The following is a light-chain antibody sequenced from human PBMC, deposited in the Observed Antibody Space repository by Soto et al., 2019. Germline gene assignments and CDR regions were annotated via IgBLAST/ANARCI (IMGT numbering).Light chain of an antibody. V-gene: IGKV3-15*01. CDR1: QSVSID. Sequence: EIVMTQSPATVPVSPGERVTLSFSASQSVSIDLAWYQQKPGQAPRLLIYGASTRATDIPATFTGSGSGTEFTLTISSLQSEDIAVYYCQQYNKWPQTFGQGTKVDIK. J-gene: IGKJ1*01. CDR2: GAS. CDR3: QQYNKWPQT.